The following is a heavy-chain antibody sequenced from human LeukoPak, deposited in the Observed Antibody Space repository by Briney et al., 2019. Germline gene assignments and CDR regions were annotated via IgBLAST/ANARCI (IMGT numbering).Heavy chain of an antibody. J-gene: IGHJ4*02. Sequence: SETLSLTCTVSGVSISSSNSYWGWIRQPPGKGPEWIGSIYYSGNTYYNASLKSQVSISIDTSKNQFSLKLTSVTAADTAVYYCARQTGSGLFILPGGQGTLVTVSS. V-gene: IGHV4-39*01. CDR2: IYYSGNT. CDR3: ARQTGSGLFILP. D-gene: IGHD3/OR15-3a*01. CDR1: GVSISSSNSY.